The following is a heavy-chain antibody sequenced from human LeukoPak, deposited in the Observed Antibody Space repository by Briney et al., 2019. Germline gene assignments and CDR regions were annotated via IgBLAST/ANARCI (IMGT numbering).Heavy chain of an antibody. Sequence: GGSLRLSCAASGFIFSSYSMNWVSQAPGKGLEWVSYISSSSSTIYYADSVKGRFTISRDNAKNSLYLQMNSLRAEDTAVYYCARETSGLLDIWGQGTMVTVSS. CDR2: ISSSSSTI. CDR3: ARETSGLLDI. J-gene: IGHJ3*02. V-gene: IGHV3-48*01. D-gene: IGHD3-10*01. CDR1: GFIFSSYS.